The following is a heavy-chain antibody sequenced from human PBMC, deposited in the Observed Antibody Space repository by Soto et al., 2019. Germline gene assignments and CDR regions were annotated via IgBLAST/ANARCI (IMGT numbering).Heavy chain of an antibody. J-gene: IGHJ4*02. CDR3: AKGWYYYGSGSYYYFDY. CDR2: ISYDGSNK. Sequence: GGSLRLSCAASGFTFSSYGMHWVRQAPGKGLEWVAVISYDGSNKYYADSVKGRFTISRDNSKNTLYLQMNSLRAEDTAVYYCAKGWYYYGSGSYYYFDYWGQGTLVTVSS. V-gene: IGHV3-30*18. D-gene: IGHD3-10*01. CDR1: GFTFSSYG.